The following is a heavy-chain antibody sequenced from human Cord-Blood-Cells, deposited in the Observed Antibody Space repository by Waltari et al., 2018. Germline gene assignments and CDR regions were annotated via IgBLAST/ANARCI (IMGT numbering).Heavy chain of an antibody. J-gene: IGHJ4*02. Sequence: QVQLQQWGAGLLKPSETLSHTCAVYGGSFSGYYWSWISHPPGKGLEWIGEINHSGSTNYNPSLKSRVTISVDTSKNQFSLKLSSVTAADTAVYYCARPGNDYGDYGYYFDYWGQGTLVTVSS. CDR3: ARPGNDYGDYGYYFDY. CDR2: INHSGST. CDR1: GGSFSGYY. V-gene: IGHV4-34*01. D-gene: IGHD4-17*01.